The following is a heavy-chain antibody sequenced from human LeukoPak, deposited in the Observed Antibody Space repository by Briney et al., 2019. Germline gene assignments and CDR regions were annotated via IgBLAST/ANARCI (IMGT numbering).Heavy chain of an antibody. CDR1: GYTFTGYY. CDR3: AENWNDVDY. D-gene: IGHD1-1*01. V-gene: IGHV1-2*02. Sequence: ASVKVSCKASGYTFTGYYMHWVRQAPGQGLEWMGWINPNSGGTNYAQKFQGRVTITADKSTSTAYMELSSLRSEDTAVYYCAENWNDVDYWGQGTLVTVSS. J-gene: IGHJ4*02. CDR2: INPNSGGT.